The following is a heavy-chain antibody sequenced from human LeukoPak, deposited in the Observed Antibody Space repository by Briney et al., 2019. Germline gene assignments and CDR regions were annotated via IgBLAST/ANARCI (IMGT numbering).Heavy chain of an antibody. CDR3: ARFSEEGNFDY. D-gene: IGHD1-26*01. Sequence: ASVKVSCKASGYTFTSYDINWLRQATGQGLEWMGWMNPNSGNTGYAQKFQGRITMTRNTSISTAYMELSSLRSEDTAVYYCARFSEEGNFDYWGQGTLVTVSS. J-gene: IGHJ4*02. V-gene: IGHV1-8*01. CDR1: GYTFTSYD. CDR2: MNPNSGNT.